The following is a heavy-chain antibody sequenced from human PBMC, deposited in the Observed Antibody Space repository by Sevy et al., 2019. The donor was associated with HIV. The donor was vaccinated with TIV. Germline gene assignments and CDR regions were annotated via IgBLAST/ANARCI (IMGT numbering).Heavy chain of an antibody. V-gene: IGHV4-59*01. CDR2: IYYSGST. D-gene: IGHD2-2*01. J-gene: IGHJ5*02. Sequence: SETLSLTCTVSGGSISSYYWSWIRQPPGKGLEWIGYIYYSGSTNYNPSLKSRVTISVDTSKNRFSLKLSSVTAADTAVYYCARTFLGYCSSTSCYGNWFDPWGQGTLVTVSS. CDR1: GGSISSYY. CDR3: ARTFLGYCSSTSCYGNWFDP.